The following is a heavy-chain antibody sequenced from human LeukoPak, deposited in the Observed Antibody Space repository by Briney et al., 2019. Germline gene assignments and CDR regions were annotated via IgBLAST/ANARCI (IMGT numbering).Heavy chain of an antibody. CDR3: ARSDIWGSYRFLDY. D-gene: IGHD3-16*02. CDR1: GGSISSYY. J-gene: IGHJ4*01. Sequence: PSETLSLTCTVSGGSISSYYWSWIRQPPGKGLEWIGYIYYSGSTNYNPSLKSRVTISVDTSKNQFSLKLCSVTAADTAVYYCARSDIWGSYRFLDYWGQGILVTVSS. CDR2: IYYSGST. V-gene: IGHV4-59*01.